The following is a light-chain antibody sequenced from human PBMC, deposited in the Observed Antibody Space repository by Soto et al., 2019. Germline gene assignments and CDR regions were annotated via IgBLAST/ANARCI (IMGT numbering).Light chain of an antibody. J-gene: IGKJ1*01. CDR1: KSISSR. CDR3: QQDNSYPWT. Sequence: KKTNFHPTLSATVLNRVPITCRGGKSISSRLAGYQQKTGKAPELRIYDASSLESGVPSRFSGSGSGTEFTLTISSLKPDYSATDYCQQDNSYPWTFGQGTKVDI. CDR2: DAS. V-gene: IGKV1-5*01.